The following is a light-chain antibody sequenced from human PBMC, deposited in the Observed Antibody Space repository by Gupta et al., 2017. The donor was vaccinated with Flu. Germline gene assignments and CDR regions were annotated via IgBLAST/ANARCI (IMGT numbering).Light chain of an antibody. CDR2: KAS. V-gene: IGKV1-5*03. CDR1: QNINSW. J-gene: IGKJ1*01. Sequence: DIQMTQSPPTLTASAGDTITSTCRASQNINSWLAWYQQRPGRAPNLLVYKASLGATGAPDRFSGGGSGTVFTLTSHGRQTDDVGNYYGQQYQSHWTFGQGT. CDR3: QQYQSHWT.